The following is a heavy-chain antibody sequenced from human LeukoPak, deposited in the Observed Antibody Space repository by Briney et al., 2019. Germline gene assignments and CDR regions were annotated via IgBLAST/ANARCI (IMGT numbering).Heavy chain of an antibody. CDR2: IYYSGST. V-gene: IGHV4-30-4*01. Sequence: SETLSLTCTVSGGSISSGDYYWSWIRQPPGKGLEWIGYIYYSGSTYYNPSLKSRVTISVDTSKNQFSLKLSSVTAADTAVYHCATRHYYDSSGYYDWGQGTLVTVSS. CDR1: GGSISSGDYY. J-gene: IGHJ4*02. CDR3: ATRHYYDSSGYYD. D-gene: IGHD3-22*01.